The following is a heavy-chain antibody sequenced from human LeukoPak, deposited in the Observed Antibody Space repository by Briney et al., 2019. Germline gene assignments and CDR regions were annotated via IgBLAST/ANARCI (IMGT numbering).Heavy chain of an antibody. J-gene: IGHJ4*02. D-gene: IGHD2-2*01. V-gene: IGHV4-39*01. CDR1: GGSISSSSYY. CDR2: IDDSGST. Sequence: PSETLSLTCTVSGGSISSSSYYWGWIRQPPGKEREWIGSIDDSGSTYYNPSLKSRVTISVDTSKNQLSLKLSSVTAADTAVYYCARLDCSSTSCYSPSIDYWGQGTLVTVSS. CDR3: ARLDCSSTSCYSPSIDY.